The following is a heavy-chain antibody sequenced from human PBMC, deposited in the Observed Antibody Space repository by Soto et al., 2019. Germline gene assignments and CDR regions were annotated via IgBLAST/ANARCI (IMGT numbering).Heavy chain of an antibody. D-gene: IGHD2-2*01. CDR3: VRDCHCITTSCYGNCFDH. J-gene: IGHJ5*02. Sequence: WESLTLSCTASGFTFSSYCLHWIRQLPGKGLEWVWRMNIDASHTYYADSVKGRFTITRDNTKNTLNLKMNILRAEDTAVYYCVRDCHCITTSCYGNCFDHWGQGTLVTVSS. V-gene: IGHV3-74*01. CDR2: MNIDASHT. CDR1: GFTFSSYC.